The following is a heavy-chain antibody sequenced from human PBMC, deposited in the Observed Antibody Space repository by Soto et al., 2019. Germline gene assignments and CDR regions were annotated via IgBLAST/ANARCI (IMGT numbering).Heavy chain of an antibody. Sequence: ASVKVSCKALGYTSSSYGINWVRQAPGQGLEWMGWISVFNGDTKHAQKFQGRVAITKDPGTSTAHMELRSLRSDDAAVYFCATKDDHKDDQPYYYGMDVWGQGTTVTVSS. CDR3: ATKDDHKDDQPYYYGMDV. CDR2: ISVFNGDT. D-gene: IGHD3-16*01. V-gene: IGHV1-18*01. J-gene: IGHJ6*02. CDR1: GYTSSSYG.